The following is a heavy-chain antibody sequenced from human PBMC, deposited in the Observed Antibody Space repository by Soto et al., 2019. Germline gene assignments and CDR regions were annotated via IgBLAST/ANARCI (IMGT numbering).Heavy chain of an antibody. CDR2: IYYGAYT. J-gene: IGHJ5*02. V-gene: IGHV4-59*01. CDR3: ARWDSNWFDP. CDR1: GGSITSDW. D-gene: IGHD1-26*01. Sequence: SETLSLTCRVSGGSITSDWCSLIRQPPGKGLEWIGYIYYGAYTNYNPILKSRVTISGDTSKNQVSLKLNSVTTADTAVYYCARWDSNWFDPWGQGVLVTVSS.